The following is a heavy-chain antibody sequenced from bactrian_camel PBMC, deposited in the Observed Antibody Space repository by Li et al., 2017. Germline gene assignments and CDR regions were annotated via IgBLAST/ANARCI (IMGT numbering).Heavy chain of an antibody. Sequence: HVQLVESGGGEVQAGGSLRLSCTSSGYAYSSYCMAWFRQAPGKEREGVAVIYTGTGTIYYTDSVKGRVTISQDDAKNTLYLQMNSLKPEDTAMYYCAADSPPYGGSWYDSENFGYWGQGTQVTV. V-gene: IGHV3S1*01. CDR1: GYAYSSYC. J-gene: IGHJ6*01. CDR2: IYTGTGTI. CDR3: AADSPPYGGSWYDSENFGY. D-gene: IGHD6*01.